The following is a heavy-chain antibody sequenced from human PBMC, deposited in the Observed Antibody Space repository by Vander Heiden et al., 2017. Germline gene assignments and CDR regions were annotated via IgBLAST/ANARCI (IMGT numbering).Heavy chain of an antibody. Sequence: QVQLQASGPGLVKPSQTLSLPCTVSGGSISSGGSYWRWIRKHPGKGLEWIGYIYYRGSNYYNPARKSRVTISVDTSKNQVSLKLSSVTAAETAVYYGARSIIAAAGFGGFDPWGQGTLVTVSS. D-gene: IGHD6-13*01. CDR1: GGSISSGGSY. CDR3: ARSIIAAAGFGGFDP. V-gene: IGHV4-31*03. J-gene: IGHJ5*02. CDR2: IYYRGSN.